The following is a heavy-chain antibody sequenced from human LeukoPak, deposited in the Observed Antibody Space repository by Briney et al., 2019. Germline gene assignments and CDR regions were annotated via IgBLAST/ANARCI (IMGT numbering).Heavy chain of an antibody. CDR1: GFTFSSYG. CDR3: ARDKDGDYYFDY. D-gene: IGHD4-17*01. Sequence: GGSLRLSCAASGFTFSSYGMHWVRQAPGKGLEWVAVISYDGSNKYYADSVKGRFTISRDNSKNTLYLQMNSLRAEDTAVYYCARDKDGDYYFDYWAREPWSPSPQ. V-gene: IGHV3-30*03. CDR2: ISYDGSNK. J-gene: IGHJ4*02.